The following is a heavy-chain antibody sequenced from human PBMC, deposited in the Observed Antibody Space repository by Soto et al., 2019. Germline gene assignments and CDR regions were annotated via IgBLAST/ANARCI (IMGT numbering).Heavy chain of an antibody. CDR3: ARGGYYYDSSAYYRPFGY. D-gene: IGHD3-22*01. J-gene: IGHJ4*02. Sequence: ASVKVSCKASGYTFTSYDINWVRQATGQGLEWMGWMNPNSGNTGYAQKFQGRVTMTRSTSISTAYMELSSLRSEDTAVYYCARGGYYYDSSAYYRPFGYWGQGTLVTVSS. V-gene: IGHV1-8*01. CDR2: MNPNSGNT. CDR1: GYTFTSYD.